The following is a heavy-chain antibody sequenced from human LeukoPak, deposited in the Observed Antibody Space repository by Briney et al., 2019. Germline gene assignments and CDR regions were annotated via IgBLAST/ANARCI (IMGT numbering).Heavy chain of an antibody. CDR3: ARDLERVHGYYMDV. V-gene: IGHV4-39*07. D-gene: IGHD1-1*01. CDR2: IYYSGST. CDR1: GGSISSSSYY. J-gene: IGHJ6*03. Sequence: SETLSLTCTVSGGSISSSSYYCGWVRQPPGTGLPWIGSIYYSGSTYYNPSLKSRVTISVDTSKNQFSLKLSSVTAADTAVYYCARDLERVHGYYMDVWGKGTTVTVSS.